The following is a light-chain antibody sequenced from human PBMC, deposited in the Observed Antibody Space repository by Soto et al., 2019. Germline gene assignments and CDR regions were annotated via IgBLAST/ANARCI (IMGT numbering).Light chain of an antibody. CDR1: QSVSNNY. V-gene: IGKV3-20*01. CDR2: GAS. Sequence: EIMLTQSPGTLSLSPGERAALSCRASQSVSNNYLAWYQQKPGQAPRLLIYGASSRATGIPDRFSGSGSGTDFTLTIGRLEPEDFAVYYCQQYGSSPRTFGQGTKVDIK. CDR3: QQYGSSPRT. J-gene: IGKJ1*01.